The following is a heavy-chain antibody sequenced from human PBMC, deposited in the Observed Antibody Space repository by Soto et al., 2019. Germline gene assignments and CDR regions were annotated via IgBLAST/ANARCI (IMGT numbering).Heavy chain of an antibody. CDR1: GGTVASSHW. D-gene: IGHD2-21*02. Sequence: PSETLSLTCGVSGGTVASSHWWSWVRQSPGRGLEWIGNVYHTGDTNFNPSLQSRVTFSVDKSNNQFPLRLTSVTAADTAVYFCAREIVTAGGNNYFDPWGPGTLVTAPQ. CDR2: VYHTGDT. V-gene: IGHV4-4*02. J-gene: IGHJ5*02. CDR3: AREIVTAGGNNYFDP.